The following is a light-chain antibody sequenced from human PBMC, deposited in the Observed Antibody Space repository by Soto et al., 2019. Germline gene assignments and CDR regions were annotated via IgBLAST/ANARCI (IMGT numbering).Light chain of an antibody. Sequence: DIQLTQSPSFLSASVGDRVTITCRASQGISSYLAWYQQKPGKAPKLLIYAASTLQSGVPSRFSGSGSGTEFTLTISSLQPEDFATYYCQQLRSYPLTFGQGTRLDIK. CDR2: AAS. J-gene: IGKJ5*01. V-gene: IGKV1-9*01. CDR3: QQLRSYPLT. CDR1: QGISSY.